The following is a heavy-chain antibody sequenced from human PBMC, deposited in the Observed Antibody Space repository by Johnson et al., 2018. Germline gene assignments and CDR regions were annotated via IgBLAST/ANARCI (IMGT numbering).Heavy chain of an antibody. CDR3: ARAVEAYYHAFDI. Sequence: QVQLVQSGGGVVQPGRSLRLSCAASGFTFSSYGMHWVRQAPGKGLEWVAVIWFDGTKKYYGDSVKGRLTISRDNTKNTLYLQMNSLRAEDTVVYYCARAVEAYYHAFDIWGQGTMVTVSS. V-gene: IGHV3-33*01. CDR1: GFTFSSYG. CDR2: IWFDGTKK. J-gene: IGHJ3*02. D-gene: IGHD3-10*01.